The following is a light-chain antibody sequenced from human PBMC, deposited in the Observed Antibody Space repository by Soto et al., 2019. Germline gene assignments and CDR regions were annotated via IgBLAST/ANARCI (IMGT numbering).Light chain of an antibody. Sequence: LTQPASVSGSPGQSITISCTGTSSDVGGYNYVSWYQQHPGKAPKLIIFEVSYRPSGISNRFSASKSGDTASLTISGLQADDEADYYCCSYTDSRTHIFGSGTKV. CDR3: CSYTDSRTHI. J-gene: IGLJ1*01. CDR1: SSDVGGYNY. V-gene: IGLV2-14*01. CDR2: EVS.